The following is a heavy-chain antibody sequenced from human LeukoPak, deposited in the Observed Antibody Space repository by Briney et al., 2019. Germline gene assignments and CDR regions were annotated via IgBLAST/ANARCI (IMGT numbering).Heavy chain of an antibody. CDR2: ISSSGTGI. CDR1: GFTFRDYY. D-gene: IGHD3-10*02. CDR3: ARAMWDAFDI. V-gene: IGHV3-11*01. J-gene: IGHJ3*02. Sequence: PGGSLRLSCAASGFTFRDYYMGWIRQAPGKGQEWVSYISSSGTGIYYADSVKGRFTISRDNAKNSLYLQVNSLRAEDTAVYYCARAMWDAFDIWGQGTMVTVSS.